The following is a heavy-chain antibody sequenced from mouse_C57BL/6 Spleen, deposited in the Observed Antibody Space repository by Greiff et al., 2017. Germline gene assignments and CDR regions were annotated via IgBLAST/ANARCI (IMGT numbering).Heavy chain of an antibody. V-gene: IGHV1-50*01. CDR3: ASSAGSSYHWYFDV. CDR1: GYTFTSYW. J-gene: IGHJ1*03. CDR2: IDPSDSFT. Sequence: VQLQQPGAELVKPGASVKLSCKASGYTFTSYWMQWVKQRPGQGLEWIGEIDPSDSFTNSNQKFKGKATLTVDTSSSTAYMQLSSLTSEDSADYYCASSAGSSYHWYFDVWGTGTTVTVSS. D-gene: IGHD1-1*01.